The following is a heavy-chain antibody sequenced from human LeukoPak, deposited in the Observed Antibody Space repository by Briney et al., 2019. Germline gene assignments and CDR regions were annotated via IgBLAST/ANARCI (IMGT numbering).Heavy chain of an antibody. CDR3: ARNQTAYDFLSRSRTGSHQAFDV. V-gene: IGHV4-59*02. Sequence: PSETLSLTCTVSGDSVRNYYWSWIRQSPGKGLEWIGYIDYSTATYYNPSLKSRVTLSVDTSKNQISLTMNSVTAADTAVYYCARNQTAYDFLSRSRTGSHQAFDVWGQGTLLSVSS. CDR2: IDYSTAT. CDR1: GDSVRNYY. D-gene: IGHD3-3*01. J-gene: IGHJ3*01.